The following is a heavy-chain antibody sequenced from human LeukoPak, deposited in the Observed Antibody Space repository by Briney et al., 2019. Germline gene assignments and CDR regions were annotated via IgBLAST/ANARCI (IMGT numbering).Heavy chain of an antibody. CDR1: GGSFSGYY. D-gene: IGHD6-13*01. V-gene: IGHV4-34*01. Sequence: PSETLSLTCTDYGGSFSGYYWTWIRKPPGKGLEWIGEINHSGSTNYNPSLKSRVSVSVDTSKNQFSLKLTSVTAADTALYYCARVFGIAAAGDAFDIWGQGTMVTVSS. CDR3: ARVFGIAAAGDAFDI. CDR2: INHSGST. J-gene: IGHJ3*02.